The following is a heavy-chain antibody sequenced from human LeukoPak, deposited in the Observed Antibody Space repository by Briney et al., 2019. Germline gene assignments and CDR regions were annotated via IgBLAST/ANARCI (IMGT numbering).Heavy chain of an antibody. CDR1: GFTFSRYS. Sequence: PGGSLRLSRAASGFTFSRYSMNWVRQAPGKGLEWVSSISSSSSYIYYADSVKGRFTISRDNAKNSLYLQMNNLRAEDTAVYYCASQDRGGYDGPVDYWGQGTLVTVSS. D-gene: IGHD5-12*01. V-gene: IGHV3-21*01. CDR2: ISSSSSYI. CDR3: ASQDRGGYDGPVDY. J-gene: IGHJ4*02.